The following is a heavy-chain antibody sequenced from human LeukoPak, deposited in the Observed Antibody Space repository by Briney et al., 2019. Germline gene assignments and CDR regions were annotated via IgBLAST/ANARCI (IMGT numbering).Heavy chain of an antibody. J-gene: IGHJ1*01. CDR1: GFTFSMFW. D-gene: IGHD3-22*01. CDR3: ARSSDYDSSAYYPLQD. CDR2: IKQDGSEK. V-gene: IGHV3-7*01. Sequence: AGGSLRLSCAASGFTFSMFWMSWVRQAPGKGLEWVANIKQDGSEKYYVDSVKGRFTISRDNAKNSLYLQMNSLRAEDTAVYYCARSSDYDSSAYYPLQDWGQGTLVTVSS.